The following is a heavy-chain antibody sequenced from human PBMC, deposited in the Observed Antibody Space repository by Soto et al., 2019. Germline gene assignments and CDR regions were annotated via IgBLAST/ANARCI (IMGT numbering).Heavy chain of an antibody. CDR2: IIPILGIA. CDR3: ARPQLCSSTSCQLDWYFDL. Sequence: QVQLVQSGAEVKKPGSSVKVSCKASGGTFSSYTISWVRQAPGQGLEWMGRIIPILGIANYAQKFQGRVTITADKSTSTAYMELSSLRSEDTAVYYCARPQLCSSTSCQLDWYFDLWGRGTLVTVSS. V-gene: IGHV1-69*02. D-gene: IGHD2-2*01. J-gene: IGHJ2*01. CDR1: GGTFSSYT.